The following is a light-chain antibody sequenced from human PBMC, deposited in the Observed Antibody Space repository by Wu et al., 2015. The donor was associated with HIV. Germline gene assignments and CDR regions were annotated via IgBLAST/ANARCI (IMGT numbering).Light chain of an antibody. CDR2: GAS. CDR1: QTVTSDY. V-gene: IGKV3-20*01. CDR3: QQYGTSPYT. Sequence: EVVLTQSPDTLSLSPGERATLSCRSSQTVTSDYLAWYQQKFGQAPRLLIYGASSRATGIPDKFSGSGSGTDFTLTISRLQPEDSAVYYCQQYGTSPYTFGQGTKLEIK. J-gene: IGKJ2*01.